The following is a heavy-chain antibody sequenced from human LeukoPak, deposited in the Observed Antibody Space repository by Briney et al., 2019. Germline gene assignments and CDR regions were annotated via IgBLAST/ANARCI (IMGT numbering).Heavy chain of an antibody. Sequence: ASVKVSCKASGYTFTSYYMHWVRQAPGQGLEWMGIINPSGGNTSYAQKFQGRVTMTRDTSTSTVYMELSSLRSEDTAVYYCARGSHIVVVIASHTNDYWGQGTLVTVSS. J-gene: IGHJ4*02. CDR1: GYTFTSYY. D-gene: IGHD2-21*01. V-gene: IGHV1-46*03. CDR2: INPSGGNT. CDR3: ARGSHIVVVIASHTNDY.